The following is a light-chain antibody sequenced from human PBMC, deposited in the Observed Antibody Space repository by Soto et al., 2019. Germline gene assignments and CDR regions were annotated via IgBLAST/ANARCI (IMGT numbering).Light chain of an antibody. CDR2: DAS. Sequence: EIVLTQSPDTLSLSPGERATLSCRASQSVSSSYLAWYQQKPGQAPRLLIFDASSRATGIPDRFSGSASGADFTLTITRLEPEDSAVYYCHQYVNSPQTFGQGTKLEIK. CDR1: QSVSSSY. CDR3: HQYVNSPQT. J-gene: IGKJ2*01. V-gene: IGKV3-20*01.